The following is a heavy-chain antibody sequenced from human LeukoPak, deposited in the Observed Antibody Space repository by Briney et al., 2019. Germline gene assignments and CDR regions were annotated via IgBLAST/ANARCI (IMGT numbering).Heavy chain of an antibody. V-gene: IGHV1-18*01. J-gene: IGHJ4*02. CDR2: ISPYNGNT. D-gene: IGHD3-3*01. CDR1: GYTFTNYG. Sequence: GASVKVSCKASGYTFTNYGITWVRQAPGQGLEWMGWISPYNGNTNYAQKLQGRVTMTTDTSTSTAYMELRSLRSDDTAVYYCARVPEPRLEWLLKEDFDYWGQGTLVTVSS. CDR3: ARVPEPRLEWLLKEDFDY.